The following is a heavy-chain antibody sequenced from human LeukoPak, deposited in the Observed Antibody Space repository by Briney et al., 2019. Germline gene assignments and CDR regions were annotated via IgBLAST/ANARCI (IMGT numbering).Heavy chain of an antibody. V-gene: IGHV1-18*04. CDR1: CYNITTYG. J-gene: IGHJ5*02. Sequence: GAPVKISCNASCYNITTYGISWLRRAPRQEREWMGWISASNGNTNYAQKLQRRVTMTTDTSTSTAYMELRSLRSDDTAVYYRARGIGKAAAGFDPCGQPTLVTVYS. CDR3: ARGIGKAAAGFDP. CDR2: ISASNGNT. D-gene: IGHD6-13*01.